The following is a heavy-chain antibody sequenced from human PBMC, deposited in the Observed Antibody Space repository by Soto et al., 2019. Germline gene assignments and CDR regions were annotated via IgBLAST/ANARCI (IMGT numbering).Heavy chain of an antibody. CDR3: AKEFNCGGDCYSFYFDY. Sequence: EVQLLESGGGLVQPGGSLRLSCAASGLTFSSYAMSWVRQAPGKGLEWVSAISGSGGSTYYADSVKGRFTISRDNSKNTLYLQMNSLRAEDTAVYYCAKEFNCGGDCYSFYFDYWGQGTLVTVSS. D-gene: IGHD2-21*02. J-gene: IGHJ4*02. V-gene: IGHV3-23*01. CDR1: GLTFSSYA. CDR2: ISGSGGST.